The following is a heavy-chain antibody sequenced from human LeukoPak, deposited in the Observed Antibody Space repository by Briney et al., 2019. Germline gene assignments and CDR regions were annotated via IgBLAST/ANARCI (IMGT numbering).Heavy chain of an antibody. Sequence: GGSLRLSCAASGFTFSSYSMNWVRQAPGKGLEWVSSISSSSSYIYYADSVKGRFTISRDNSKNTLYLQMNSLRAEDTAVYYCAKVDSGYYYYWGQGTLVTVSS. J-gene: IGHJ4*02. D-gene: IGHD3-22*01. CDR1: GFTFSSYS. CDR2: ISSSSSYI. V-gene: IGHV3-21*04. CDR3: AKVDSGYYYY.